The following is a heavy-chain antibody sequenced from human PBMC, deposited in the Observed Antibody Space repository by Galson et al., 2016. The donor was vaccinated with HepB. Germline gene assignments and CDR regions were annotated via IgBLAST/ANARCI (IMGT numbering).Heavy chain of an antibody. CDR1: GYNFISFG. CDR3: ARKTAAGFDY. D-gene: IGHD6-25*01. J-gene: IGHJ4*02. Sequence: SVKVSCKASGYNFISFGISWIRQAPGQGLEWMGWVNGYSGQTTYAQRFQGRVTMTTDTSTSTSYMHLRGLGSDDTAVYFCARKTAAGFDYWGQGSLVTVSS. V-gene: IGHV1-18*01. CDR2: VNGYSGQT.